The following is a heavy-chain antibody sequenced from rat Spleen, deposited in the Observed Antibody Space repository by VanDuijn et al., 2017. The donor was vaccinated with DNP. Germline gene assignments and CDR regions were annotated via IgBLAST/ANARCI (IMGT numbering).Heavy chain of an antibody. CDR1: GFTLNNYG. J-gene: IGHJ3*01. Sequence: EVQLVESGGGLVQPGRSLKLSCAASGFTLNNYGMAWVRQAPTKGLEWVATISYDGSSTYYRDSVKGRFTISRDNAKSTLYLQMDSLRSEDTATYYCARSDSYGFPYWGQGTLVTVSS. V-gene: IGHV5-29*01. D-gene: IGHD1-2*01. CDR2: ISYDGSST. CDR3: ARSDSYGFPY.